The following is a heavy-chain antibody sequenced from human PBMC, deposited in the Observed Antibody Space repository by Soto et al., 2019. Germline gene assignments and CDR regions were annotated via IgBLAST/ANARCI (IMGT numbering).Heavy chain of an antibody. J-gene: IGHJ4*02. CDR3: TRRRWGGDCPMDY. V-gene: IGHV3-23*02. Sequence: EVQLLESGGGLVQPGGSLRLSCVASGFTFSTFGMSWVRHAPGKGLHWVSAISANGRTTYYGDSVRGRFNITRDNSRNTLYLQMSTLRPEDTGRYSCTRRRWGGDCPMDYWGQGVLVTVSS. CDR1: GFTFSTFG. CDR2: ISANGRTT. D-gene: IGHD2-21*01.